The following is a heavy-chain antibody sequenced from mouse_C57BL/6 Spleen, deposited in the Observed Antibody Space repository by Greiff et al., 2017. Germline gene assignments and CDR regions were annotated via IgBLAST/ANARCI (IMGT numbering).Heavy chain of an antibody. CDR2: INYDGSST. D-gene: IGHD2-1*01. Sequence: EVHLVESEGGLVQPGSSMKLSCTASGFTFSDYYMAWVRQVPEKGLEWVANINYDGSSTYYLDPLKSRFIISRDNAKNILYLQMSSLKSEDTATYYCARDRRGNYYAMDYWGQGTSVTVSS. V-gene: IGHV5-16*01. CDR3: ARDRRGNYYAMDY. CDR1: GFTFSDYY. J-gene: IGHJ4*01.